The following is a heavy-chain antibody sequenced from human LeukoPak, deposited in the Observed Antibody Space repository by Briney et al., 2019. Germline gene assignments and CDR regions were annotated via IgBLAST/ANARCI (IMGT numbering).Heavy chain of an antibody. Sequence: PSETLSLTCAVSGGTFSGYYWSWIRQPPGKGLEWIGEINHSGRTNYNPSLKSGVTISVDTSKNQFSLKLSSVTAADTAVYYCARGARTPSGYGSRTAGRANWFDPWGQGTLVTVSS. CDR3: ARGARTPSGYGSRTAGRANWFDP. D-gene: IGHD5-12*01. CDR1: GGTFSGYY. V-gene: IGHV4-34*01. J-gene: IGHJ5*02. CDR2: INHSGRT.